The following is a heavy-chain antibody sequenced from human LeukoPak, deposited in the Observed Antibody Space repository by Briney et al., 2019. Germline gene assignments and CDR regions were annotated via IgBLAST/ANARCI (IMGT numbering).Heavy chain of an antibody. V-gene: IGHV3-30*04. Sequence: GGSLRLSCAASGFTFSSYAMHWVRQAPGKGLEWVAVISYDGSNKYYADSVKGRFTVSRDNSKNTLYLQMNSLSAEDTAVYYCAKGSKAAAGSRPYNWFDPWGQGTLVTVSS. CDR3: AKGSKAAAGSRPYNWFDP. CDR1: GFTFSSYA. CDR2: ISYDGSNK. J-gene: IGHJ5*02. D-gene: IGHD6-13*01.